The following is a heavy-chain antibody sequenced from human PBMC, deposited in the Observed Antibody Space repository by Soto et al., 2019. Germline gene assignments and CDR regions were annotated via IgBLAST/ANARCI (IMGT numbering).Heavy chain of an antibody. V-gene: IGHV1-18*04. Sequence: QVQLVQSGAEVKKPGASVKVSCKASGYTFTSYGISWVRQAPGQGLEWMGWISAYNDNTNYAQKLQGRVTMTTDTSTSTAYMELRSLRSDDTAVYYCARDRHVLLWFGELFDYWGQGTLVTVSS. CDR1: GYTFTSYG. J-gene: IGHJ4*02. D-gene: IGHD3-10*01. CDR2: ISAYNDNT. CDR3: ARDRHVLLWFGELFDY.